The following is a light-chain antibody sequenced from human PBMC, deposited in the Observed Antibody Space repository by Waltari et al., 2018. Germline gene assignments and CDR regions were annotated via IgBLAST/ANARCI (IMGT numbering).Light chain of an antibody. Sequence: QSALTQPRSVSGSPGQSVSISCTGTSSDVGGSMYVSWYRHHPGKAPKLMIYDVTKRPSGVPDRFSGSKSGNTAYLTISGLQAEDEADYCCCSYAGSSLGWVFGGGTKLTVL. CDR1: SSDVGGSMY. V-gene: IGLV2-11*01. J-gene: IGLJ3*02. CDR3: CSYAGSSLGWV. CDR2: DVT.